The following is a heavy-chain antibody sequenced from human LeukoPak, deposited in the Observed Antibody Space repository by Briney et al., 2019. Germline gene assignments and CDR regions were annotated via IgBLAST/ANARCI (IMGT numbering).Heavy chain of an antibody. J-gene: IGHJ5*02. CDR3: ASNCGGDCYDNWFDP. V-gene: IGHV1-46*01. Sequence: ASVKVSCKASGYTFTSYYMHWVRQAPAQGLEWMGIINPSGGSTSYAQKFQGRVTMTRDTSTSTVYMELSSLRSEDTAVYYCASNCGGDCYDNWFDPWGQGTLVTVSS. CDR2: INPSGGST. CDR1: GYTFTSYY. D-gene: IGHD2-21*02.